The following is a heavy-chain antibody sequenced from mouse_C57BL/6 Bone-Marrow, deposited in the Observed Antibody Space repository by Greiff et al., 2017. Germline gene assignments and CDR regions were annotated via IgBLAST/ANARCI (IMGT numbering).Heavy chain of an antibody. Sequence: EVMLVESGGDLVKPGGSLKLSCAASGFTFSSYGMSWVRQTPDKRLEWVATISSGGSYTYYPDSVKGRFTISRDNAKNTLYLQMSSLKSEDTAMYYCARQMITSFDYWGQGTTLTVSS. CDR3: ARQMITSFDY. CDR1: GFTFSSYG. J-gene: IGHJ2*01. V-gene: IGHV5-6*01. D-gene: IGHD2-4*01. CDR2: ISSGGSYT.